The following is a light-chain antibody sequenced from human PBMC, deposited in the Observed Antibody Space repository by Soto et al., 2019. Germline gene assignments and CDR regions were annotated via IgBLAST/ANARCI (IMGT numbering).Light chain of an antibody. V-gene: IGLV2-8*02. CDR2: EVT. J-gene: IGLJ3*02. CDR1: SSDVGAYKY. Sequence: QSARTQPPSGSRSPGQSVTISCTGTSSDVGAYKYVSWYQQYPGKAPKLMIYEVTKRPSGVPDRFSGSKSGNTASLTVSGLQAEDEPDYYCTSYVGNDIWVFGGGTKVTIL. CDR3: TSYVGNDIWV.